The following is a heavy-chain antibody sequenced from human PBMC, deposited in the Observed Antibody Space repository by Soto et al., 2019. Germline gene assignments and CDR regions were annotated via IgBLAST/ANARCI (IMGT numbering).Heavy chain of an antibody. D-gene: IGHD2-8*01. J-gene: IGHJ6*02. CDR3: ARPAILVYCTNGICPYNGKDV. V-gene: IGHV5-51*01. CDR2: IYPGDSDT. CDR1: GYSFTSYW. Sequence: PGESLKISCKGSGYSFTSYWIGWVRQMPGKGLEWMGIIYPGDSDTRYSPSFQGQVTISADKSISTAYLQWSSLKASDTAMYYCARPAILVYCTNGICPYNGKDVWSQGTTVTVSS.